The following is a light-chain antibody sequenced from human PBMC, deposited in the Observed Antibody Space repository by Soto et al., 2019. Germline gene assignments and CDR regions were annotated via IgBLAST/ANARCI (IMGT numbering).Light chain of an antibody. V-gene: IGKV3-15*01. CDR3: QQYDNWPWT. CDR1: QSISDT. CDR2: GAS. Sequence: EIVMTQSPATLSVSPGGRATLSCRASQSISDTLAWYQQKPGQAPRLLIYGASRRATGFPARFSGSGSGTDFTITISSLQSEDVAVYYCQQYDNWPWTFGQGTKVEI. J-gene: IGKJ1*01.